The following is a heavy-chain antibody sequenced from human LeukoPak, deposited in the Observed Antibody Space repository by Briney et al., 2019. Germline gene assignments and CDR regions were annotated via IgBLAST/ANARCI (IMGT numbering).Heavy chain of an antibody. CDR2: ISSSGSTI. J-gene: IGHJ6*02. D-gene: IGHD5-12*01. CDR1: GFTFSSYE. Sequence: GGSLRLSCAASGFTFSSYEMNWVRQAPGKGLEWVSYISSSGSTIYYADSVKGRFTISRDNAKNSLYLQMNSLIAEDTAVYYCARATGYSGYASLFDYYYRMDVWGQGTTVTVSS. CDR3: ARATGYSGYASLFDYYYRMDV. V-gene: IGHV3-48*03.